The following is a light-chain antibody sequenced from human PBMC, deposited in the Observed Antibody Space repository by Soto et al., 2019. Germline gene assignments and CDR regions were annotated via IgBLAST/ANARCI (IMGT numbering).Light chain of an antibody. V-gene: IGKV1-39*01. J-gene: IGKJ1*01. CDR3: QQSYSTWT. Sequence: DIQMTQSPSSLSASVGDRFTITCRTSQSISSYLNWYQQKPGKAPKLLTYAASGVQSGVSSRFSGSGSGTDFTTTISSLQPEDSATYYCQQSYSTWTFGQWNKVEIK. CDR2: AAS. CDR1: QSISSY.